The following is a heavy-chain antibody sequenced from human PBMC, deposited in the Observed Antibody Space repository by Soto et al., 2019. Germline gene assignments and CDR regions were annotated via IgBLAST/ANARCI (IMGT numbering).Heavy chain of an antibody. J-gene: IGHJ4*02. CDR2: IIPIFGAA. CDR1: GDTFNSYA. Sequence: QVQLMQSGAEVKKPGSSVKVSCKASGDTFNSYAVNWVRQAPGQGLEWMGGIIPIFGAANYAQKFQGRVTITADESTSTVYMELRSLRSDDTAVCYCARALRITTAGPRPYDYWGQGTLVTVSS. D-gene: IGHD6-13*01. CDR3: ARALRITTAGPRPYDY. V-gene: IGHV1-69*12.